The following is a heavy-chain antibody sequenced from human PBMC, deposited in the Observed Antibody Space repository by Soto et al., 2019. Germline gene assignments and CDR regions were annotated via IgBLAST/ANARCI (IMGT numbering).Heavy chain of an antibody. CDR3: ARAFNPSSGYSYPLDY. CDR2: IWYDGSNK. Sequence: PGGSLRLSCAASGFTFSSYGMHWVRQAPGKGLECVAVIWYDGSNKYYADSVKGRFTISRDNSKNTLYLQMNSLRAEDTAVYYCARAFNPSSGYSYPLDYWGQGTLVTVS. D-gene: IGHD3-22*01. CDR1: GFTFSSYG. V-gene: IGHV3-33*08. J-gene: IGHJ4*02.